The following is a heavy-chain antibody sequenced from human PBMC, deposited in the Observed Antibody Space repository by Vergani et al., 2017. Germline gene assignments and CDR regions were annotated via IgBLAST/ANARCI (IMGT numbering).Heavy chain of an antibody. J-gene: IGHJ4*02. V-gene: IGHV3-30-3*01. CDR1: GFTFSSFG. D-gene: IGHD4-17*01. CDR2: ISYDGSNK. CDR3: ARGASGDYVSSFDY. Sequence: QVQLVESGGGVVQPGRSLRLSCAASGFTFSSFGIHWVRQAPGTGLEWVAVISYDGSNKYYADSVKGRFTISRDNSKTTLYLQMNSLRAEDTAVYYCARGASGDYVSSFDYWGQGTLVTVSS.